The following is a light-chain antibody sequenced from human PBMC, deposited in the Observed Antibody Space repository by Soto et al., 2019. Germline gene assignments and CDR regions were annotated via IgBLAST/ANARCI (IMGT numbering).Light chain of an antibody. CDR2: AAS. V-gene: IGKV1-39*01. CDR3: QQSYSTPPT. J-gene: IGKJ1*01. Sequence: DIQMTQSPAYLSASVGDRVTITCRASQSISSYLNWYQQKPGKAPKLPIYAASSLQSGVPSRFSGSGSGTDFTLTICSLQPEDFATYYGQQSYSTPPTFDQGTKVDNK. CDR1: QSISSY.